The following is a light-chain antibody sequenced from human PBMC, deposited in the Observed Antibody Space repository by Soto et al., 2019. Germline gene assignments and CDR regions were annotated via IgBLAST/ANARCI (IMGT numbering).Light chain of an antibody. CDR3: QQYGSSYT. J-gene: IGKJ2*01. CDR1: QSVSSSY. CDR2: GAS. Sequence: EIVLTQSPGTLSLSPGERATLSCRASQSVSSSYLAWYQQKPGQAPRLLLYGASSRATGIPDRFSGSGSGTDFTLTISRLEPEDFAVYYCQQYGSSYTFGQETKLEIK. V-gene: IGKV3-20*01.